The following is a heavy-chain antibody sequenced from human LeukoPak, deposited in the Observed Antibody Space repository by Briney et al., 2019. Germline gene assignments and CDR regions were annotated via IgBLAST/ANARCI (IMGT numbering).Heavy chain of an antibody. V-gene: IGHV1-2*02. CDR2: INPNSGGT. CDR3: ARGPYSGSRVDTKRRMWAFDI. CDR1: GYTFTGYY. Sequence: ASVKVSCKASGYTFTGYYMHWVRQAPGQGLEWMGWINPNSGGTNYAQKFQGRVTMTRDTSISTAYMELSRLRSDDTAVYYCARGPYSGSRVDTKRRMWAFDIWGQGTMVTVSS. D-gene: IGHD5-12*01. J-gene: IGHJ3*02.